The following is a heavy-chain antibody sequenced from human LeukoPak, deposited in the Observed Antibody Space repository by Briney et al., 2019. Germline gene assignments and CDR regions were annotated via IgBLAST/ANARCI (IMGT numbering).Heavy chain of an antibody. V-gene: IGHV3-21*01. CDR3: ARDPLLTMVRGAYPYYFDY. Sequence: GGSLRLSCAASGFTFSSYSMNWVRQAPGKGLEWVSSISSSSSYIYYADSVKGRFTISRDNAKNSLHLQMNSLRAEDTAVYYCARDPLLTMVRGAYPYYFDYWGQGTLVTVSS. CDR2: ISSSSSYI. D-gene: IGHD3-10*01. CDR1: GFTFSSYS. J-gene: IGHJ4*02.